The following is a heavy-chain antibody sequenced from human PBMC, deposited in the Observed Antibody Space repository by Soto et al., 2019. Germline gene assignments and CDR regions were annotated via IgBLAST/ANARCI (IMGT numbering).Heavy chain of an antibody. J-gene: IGHJ6*03. V-gene: IGHV1-8*01. CDR3: ARNVAAGLAQRIQYYYYYYYMDV. D-gene: IGHD6-25*01. CDR2: MNPNSGNT. Sequence: ASVKVSCKASGYTFTSYDINWVRQATGQGLEWMGWMNPNSGNTGYAQKFQGRVTMTRNTSISTAYMELSSLRSEDTAVYYCARNVAAGLAQRIQYYYYYYYMDVWGKGTTVTVSS. CDR1: GYTFTSYD.